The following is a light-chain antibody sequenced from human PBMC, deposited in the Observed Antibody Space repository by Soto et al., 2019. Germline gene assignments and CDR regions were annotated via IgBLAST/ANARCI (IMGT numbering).Light chain of an antibody. Sequence: QSVLTQPPSVSAAPGQKVTISCSGSSSKIGNNYVSWYQQLPGTAPKLLIYDNNKRPSGIPDRFSGSKSGTSATLGITGLQTGDEADYYCGTWDSSLSAGRYVFGTGTKVTVL. J-gene: IGLJ1*01. CDR3: GTWDSSLSAGRYV. CDR1: SSKIGNNY. V-gene: IGLV1-51*01. CDR2: DNN.